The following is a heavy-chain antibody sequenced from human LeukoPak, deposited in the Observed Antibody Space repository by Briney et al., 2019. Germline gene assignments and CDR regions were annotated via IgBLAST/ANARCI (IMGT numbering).Heavy chain of an antibody. CDR2: IRYDGNKK. J-gene: IGHJ4*02. D-gene: IGHD2-2*02. CDR1: GFTFSIYG. CDR3: AKDGNIVVVPAAIPLDY. Sequence: GGSLRLSCAASGFTFSIYGMHWVRQAPGKGLEWVAYIRYDGNKKDYADSVKGRFTISRDNSKNTLYLQMNSLRAEDTAVYYCAKDGNIVVVPAAIPLDYWGQGTLVTVSS. V-gene: IGHV3-30*02.